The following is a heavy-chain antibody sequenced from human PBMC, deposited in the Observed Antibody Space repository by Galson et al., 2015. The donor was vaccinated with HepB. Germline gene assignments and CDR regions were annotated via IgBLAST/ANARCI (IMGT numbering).Heavy chain of an antibody. D-gene: IGHD4-11*01. CDR3: AGALYNYYYYYMDV. Sequence: SLRLSCAASGFTFSNYGMNWVRQAPGKGLEWVSAISGSDCSKYYADSVKGRFTISRANSKNTLYLQMNSLRAEDTAVYYCAGALYNYYYYYMDVWGQGTTVTVSS. CDR2: ISGSDCSK. V-gene: IGHV3-23*01. CDR1: GFTFSNYG. J-gene: IGHJ6*03.